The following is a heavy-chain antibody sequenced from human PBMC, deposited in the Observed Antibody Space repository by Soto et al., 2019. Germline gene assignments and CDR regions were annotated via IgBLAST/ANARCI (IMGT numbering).Heavy chain of an antibody. CDR2: IYYSGST. CDR3: AIVGSYHSTAFDI. J-gene: IGHJ3*02. CDR1: GGSISSGGYY. V-gene: IGHV4-31*03. Sequence: QVQLQESGPGLVKPSQTLSLTCTVSGGSISSGGYYWSRIRQHPGKGLEWIGNIYYSGSTYYNPSLKSRVTISVDTSKNQFSLKLSSVTAADTAVYYCAIVGSYHSTAFDIWGQGTMVTVSS. D-gene: IGHD3-10*01.